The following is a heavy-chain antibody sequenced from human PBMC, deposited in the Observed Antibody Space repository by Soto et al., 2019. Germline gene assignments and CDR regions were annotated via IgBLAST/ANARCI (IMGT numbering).Heavy chain of an antibody. V-gene: IGHV5-51*01. J-gene: IGHJ3*02. D-gene: IGHD3-22*01. CDR3: ARPKSYDSHAFDI. CDR2: IYPGDSDT. Sequence: ESLKVSRNSSGYSFTSYLIGLVLQMPGKGLEWMGIIYPGDSDTRYSPSFQGQVTISADKSISTAYLQWSSLKASDTAMYYCARPKSYDSHAFDIWAQGTMVTVSS. CDR1: GYSFTSYL.